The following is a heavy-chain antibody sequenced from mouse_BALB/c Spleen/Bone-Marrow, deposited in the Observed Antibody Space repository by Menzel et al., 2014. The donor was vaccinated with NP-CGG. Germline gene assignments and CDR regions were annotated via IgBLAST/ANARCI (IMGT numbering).Heavy chain of an antibody. CDR1: GFTFTDYY. V-gene: IGHV7-3*02. D-gene: IGHD2-14*01. CDR3: ARDAYRYAMDY. CDR2: IRNKANGYTT. Sequence: EVKLMESGGGLAQPGGSLRLSCATSGFTFTDYYMSWVRQPPGKALEWLGFIRNKANGYTTEYSVSVKGRFTISRDNSQSILYLQMNTLRAEDSATYYCARDAYRYAMDYRGQGTSVTVSS. J-gene: IGHJ4*01.